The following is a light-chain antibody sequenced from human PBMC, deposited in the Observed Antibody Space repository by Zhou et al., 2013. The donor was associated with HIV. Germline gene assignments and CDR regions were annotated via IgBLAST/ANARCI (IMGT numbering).Light chain of an antibody. Sequence: EIVLTQSPGTLSLSPGERATLSCRASQSVSSNYLAWYQQKPGQAPRLLIYGASSRATGIPDRFSGSGSGRDFTLTISRLEPDDFAVYYCQQYGSSPTTFGGGTKVEIK. V-gene: IGKV3-20*01. CDR2: GAS. J-gene: IGKJ4*01. CDR3: QQYGSSPTT. CDR1: QSVSSNY.